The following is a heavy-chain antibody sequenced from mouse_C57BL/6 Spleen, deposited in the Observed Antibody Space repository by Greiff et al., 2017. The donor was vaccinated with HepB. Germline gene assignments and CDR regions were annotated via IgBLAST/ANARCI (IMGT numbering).Heavy chain of an antibody. CDR2: IYPGDGDT. Sequence: QVQLQQSGPELVKPGASVKISCKASGYAFSSSWMNWVKQRPGKGLEWIGRIYPGDGDTNYNGKFKGKATLTADKSSSTAYMQLSSLTSEDSAVYFCARYMAYYSNYEYYFDYWGQGTTLTVSS. V-gene: IGHV1-82*01. CDR1: GYAFSSSW. CDR3: ARYMAYYSNYEYYFDY. J-gene: IGHJ2*01. D-gene: IGHD2-5*01.